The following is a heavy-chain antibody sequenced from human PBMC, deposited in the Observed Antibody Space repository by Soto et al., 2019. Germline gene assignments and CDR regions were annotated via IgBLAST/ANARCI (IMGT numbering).Heavy chain of an antibody. J-gene: IGHJ3*02. CDR2: IIPIFGTA. Sequence: QVQLVQSGAEVKKPGSSVKVSCKASGGTVSSYAISWVRQAPGQGLEWMGGIIPIFGTANYAQKFQGRVTITEDNSTSTAYMEMSSLRSEDTAVYYCARKSSWRHAFDIWGQGTMVTVSS. CDR1: GGTVSSYA. D-gene: IGHD6-13*01. CDR3: ARKSSWRHAFDI. V-gene: IGHV1-69*06.